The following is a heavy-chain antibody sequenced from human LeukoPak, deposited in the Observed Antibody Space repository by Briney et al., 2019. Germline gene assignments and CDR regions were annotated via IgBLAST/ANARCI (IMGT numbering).Heavy chain of an antibody. J-gene: IGHJ6*02. V-gene: IGHV3-48*01. CDR3: ARDLLLRYFDWLEWGGYYYYGMDV. CDR2: ISSSSSTI. Sequence: PGGSLRLSCAASGFTFSSYSMNWVRQAPGKGLEWVSYISSSSSTIYYADSVKGRFTISRDNAKNSLNLQMNSLRAEDTAVYYCARDLLLRYFDWLEWGGYYYYGMDVWGQGTTVTVSS. CDR1: GFTFSSYS. D-gene: IGHD3-9*01.